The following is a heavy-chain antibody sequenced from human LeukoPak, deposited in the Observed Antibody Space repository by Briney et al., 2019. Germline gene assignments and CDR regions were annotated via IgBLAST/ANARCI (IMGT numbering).Heavy chain of an antibody. D-gene: IGHD5-24*01. CDR3: ASVRFVEMATIGYFQH. J-gene: IGHJ1*01. V-gene: IGHV3-66*01. Sequence: GGSLRPSCAASGFTVSSNYMSWVRQAPGKGLEWVPVIYSGGSTYYADSVKGRFTISRDNSKNTLYLQMNSLRAEDTAVYYCASVRFVEMATIGYFQHWGQGTLVTVSS. CDR1: GFTVSSNY. CDR2: IYSGGST.